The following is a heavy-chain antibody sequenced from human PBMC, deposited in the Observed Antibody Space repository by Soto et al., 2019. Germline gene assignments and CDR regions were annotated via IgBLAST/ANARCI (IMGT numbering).Heavy chain of an antibody. J-gene: IGHJ4*02. V-gene: IGHV1-69*02. CDR3: ARATYSSGWFDY. D-gene: IGHD6-19*01. Sequence: QVQLVQSGAEVKKPGSSVKVSCKASGGTFSSYTISWVRQAPGQGLEWMGRIIPILGIANYAPKFQGRVTITADKSTSTAYLELSSLRSEDTAVYYCARATYSSGWFDYWGQGTLVTVSS. CDR1: GGTFSSYT. CDR2: IIPILGIA.